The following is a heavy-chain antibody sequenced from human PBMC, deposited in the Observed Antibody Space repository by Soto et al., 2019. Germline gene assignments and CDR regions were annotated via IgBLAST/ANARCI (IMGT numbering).Heavy chain of an antibody. CDR3: ARGIAAAGGRHFDY. J-gene: IGHJ4*02. CDR2: ISSSTTTI. V-gene: IGHV3-48*02. Sequence: GGSLRLSCAASGFTFSTYSMNWVRQAPGKGLEWVSYISSSTTTIYYADSVKGRFTISRDNAKNSLYLQMNSLRDEDTAVYYCARGIAAAGGRHFDYWGQGTLVTVSS. D-gene: IGHD6-13*01. CDR1: GFTFSTYS.